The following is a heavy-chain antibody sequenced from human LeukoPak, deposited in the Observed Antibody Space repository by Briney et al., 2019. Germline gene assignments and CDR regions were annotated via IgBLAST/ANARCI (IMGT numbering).Heavy chain of an antibody. Sequence: KPSGTLSLTCAVSGGSISSSNWWSWVRQPPGKGLEWIGEIYHSGSTNYNPSLKSRVTISVDKSKNQFSLKLSSVTAGDTAVYYCARSRSYYDSSGFLDHWGQGTLVTVSS. CDR2: IYHSGST. CDR1: GGSISSSNW. J-gene: IGHJ4*02. D-gene: IGHD3-22*01. V-gene: IGHV4-4*02. CDR3: ARSRSYYDSSGFLDH.